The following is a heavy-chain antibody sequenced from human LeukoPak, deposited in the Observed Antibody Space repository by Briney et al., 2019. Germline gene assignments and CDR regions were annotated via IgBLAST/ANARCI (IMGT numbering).Heavy chain of an antibody. CDR3: ARVVLGQDYGDYVVDY. CDR2: IYYSGSA. V-gene: IGHV4-31*03. J-gene: IGHJ4*02. CDR1: GGSISSGGYY. Sequence: SETLSLTCTVSGGSISSGGYYWSWIRQHPGKGLEWIGYIYYSGSAYYNPSLKSRVTISVDTSENQFSLKLSSVTAADTAVYYCARVVLGQDYGDYVVDYWGQGTLVTVSS. D-gene: IGHD4-17*01.